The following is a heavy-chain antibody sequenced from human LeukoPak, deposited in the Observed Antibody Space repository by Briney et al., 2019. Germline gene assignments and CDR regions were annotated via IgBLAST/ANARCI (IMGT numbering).Heavy chain of an antibody. J-gene: IGHJ4*02. V-gene: IGHV1-2*02. CDR1: EYTFTGYY. CDR2: IHPNSGGT. Sequence: ASVKVSCKASEYTFTGYYMHWVRQAPGQGLEWMGWIHPNSGGTNYAQKFQGRVTMTRDTSISTAYMELSSLRSDDTAVYYCARGGYYDSSGHYEGLGYWGQGTLVTVSS. CDR3: ARGGYYDSSGHYEGLGY. D-gene: IGHD3-22*01.